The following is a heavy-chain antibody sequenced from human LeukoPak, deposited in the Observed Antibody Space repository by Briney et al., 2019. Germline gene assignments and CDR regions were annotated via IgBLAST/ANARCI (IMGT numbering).Heavy chain of an antibody. Sequence: SGGSLRLSCAASGFTFSSYSMNWVRQAPGKGLEWVSYISSSSSTIYYADSVKGRFTISRDNAKNSLYLQMNSLRAEDTAVYYCARDRAVRGVDYWGQGTLVTVSS. CDR1: GFTFSSYS. CDR3: ARDRAVRGVDY. J-gene: IGHJ4*02. CDR2: ISSSSSTI. D-gene: IGHD3-10*01. V-gene: IGHV3-48*04.